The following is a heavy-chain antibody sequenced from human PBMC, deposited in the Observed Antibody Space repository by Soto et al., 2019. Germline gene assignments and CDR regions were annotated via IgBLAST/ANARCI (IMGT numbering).Heavy chain of an antibody. CDR3: ARDRNPSSIAAQPDAFDI. V-gene: IGHV3-7*03. CDR2: IKQDGSEN. CDR1: GFTFSSYW. Sequence: GGSLRLSCAVSGFTFSSYWMSWVRQAPGKGLEWVAKIKQDGSENYYVDSVKDRFTISRNNAKNSLYLQMNSLRAEDTDVYYFARDRNPSSIAAQPDAFDIWGQGTMVTVSS. J-gene: IGHJ3*02. D-gene: IGHD6-6*01.